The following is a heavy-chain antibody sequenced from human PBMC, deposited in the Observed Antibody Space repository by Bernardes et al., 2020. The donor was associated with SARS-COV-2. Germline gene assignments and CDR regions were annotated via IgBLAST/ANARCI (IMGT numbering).Heavy chain of an antibody. V-gene: IGHV3-30*18. D-gene: IGHD1-7*01. CDR1: GFTFSRYW. J-gene: IGHJ4*02. CDR3: AKDGISGTTENSFWYYFDA. CDR2: ITYDGVNA. Sequence: GVLRLSCAASGFTFSRYWMSWVRQAPGKGLEWVAVITYDGVNAFYADSVKGRFTVSRDNYNNTLHLQMNSLRAEDTAVYYCAKDGISGTTENSFWYYFDAWGQGTLVTVSS.